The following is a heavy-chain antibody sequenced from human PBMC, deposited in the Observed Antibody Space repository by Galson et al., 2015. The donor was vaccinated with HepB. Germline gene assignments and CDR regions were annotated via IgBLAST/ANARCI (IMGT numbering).Heavy chain of an antibody. Sequence: SLRLSCAASGFTVSSNYMSWVRQAPGKGLEWVSLIYSGGSTYYADSVKGRFTISRDNSKNTLYLQMNSPRAEDTAVSYCARDSGGTYSTDAFDIWGQGTMVTVSS. CDR2: IYSGGST. V-gene: IGHV3-66*01. CDR3: ARDSGGTYSTDAFDI. J-gene: IGHJ3*02. D-gene: IGHD1-26*01. CDR1: GFTVSSNY.